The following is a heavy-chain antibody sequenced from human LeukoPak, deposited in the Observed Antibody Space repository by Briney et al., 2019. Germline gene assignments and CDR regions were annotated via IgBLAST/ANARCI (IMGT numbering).Heavy chain of an antibody. V-gene: IGHV3-7*03. CDR1: GVTLSNYA. J-gene: IGHJ5*02. D-gene: IGHD5-18*01. CDR3: ASLDTAKQPLANH. Sequence: GGSLRLSCVASGVTLSNYAMSWARQAPGKGLEWVANIREERGQEYYVDSVKGRFTISKNSAKNSLYLQMNTLRVEDTAMYYCASLDTAKQPLANHWGQGTLVTVSS. CDR2: IREERGQE.